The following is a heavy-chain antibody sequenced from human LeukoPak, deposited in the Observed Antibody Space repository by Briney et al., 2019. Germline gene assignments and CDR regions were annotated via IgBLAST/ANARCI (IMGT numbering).Heavy chain of an antibody. CDR3: ARGDTRYSDFDY. Sequence: KPSETLSLTCTVSGGSISSSSYYWGWIRQPPGKGLEWIGSIYYSGSTYYNPSLKSRVTISVDTSKNQFSLKLSSVTAADTAVYYCARGDTRYSDFDYWGQGTLVTVSS. V-gene: IGHV4-39*01. CDR2: IYYSGST. J-gene: IGHJ4*02. CDR1: GGSISSSSYY. D-gene: IGHD5-18*01.